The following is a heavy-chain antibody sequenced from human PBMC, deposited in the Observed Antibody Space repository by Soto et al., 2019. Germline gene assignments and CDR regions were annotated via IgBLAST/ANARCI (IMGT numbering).Heavy chain of an antibody. D-gene: IGHD3-3*01. J-gene: IGHJ6*02. V-gene: IGHV3-33*01. Sequence: GGSLRLSCAASGLTFSSYGMHWVRQAPGKGLEWVAVIWYDGSNKYYADSVKGRFTISRDNSKNTLYLQMNSLRAEDTAVYYCARDPARFLAYGMDVWGQGTTVTVSS. CDR3: ARDPARFLAYGMDV. CDR1: GLTFSSYG. CDR2: IWYDGSNK.